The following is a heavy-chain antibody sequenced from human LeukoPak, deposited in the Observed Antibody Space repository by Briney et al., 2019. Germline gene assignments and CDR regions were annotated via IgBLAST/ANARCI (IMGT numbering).Heavy chain of an antibody. CDR2: IYRGDCDT. Sequence: GGSMEISLKGSGCRFNRYWNGWGRPGPGKGVGGEGMIYRGDCDTRYSPSFQRQVTISADKSISTAYLQWSSLKASDTAMYYCARLNFPDYGMDVWGQGTTVTVSS. J-gene: IGHJ6*02. D-gene: IGHD1-7*01. CDR3: ARLNFPDYGMDV. CDR1: GCRFNRYW. V-gene: IGHV5-51*01.